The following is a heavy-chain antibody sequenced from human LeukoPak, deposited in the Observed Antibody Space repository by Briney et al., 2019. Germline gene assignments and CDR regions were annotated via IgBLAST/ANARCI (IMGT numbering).Heavy chain of an antibody. CDR2: IYYSGST. CDR1: GGSISSYY. J-gene: IGHJ5*02. Sequence: SETLSLTCTVSGGSISSYYWSWIRQPPGKGLEWIGYIYYSGSTNYNPSLKSRVTISVDTSKYQFSLKLSSVTAADTAVYYCARRGGSGSYPSWGQGTLVTVSS. V-gene: IGHV4-59*08. CDR3: ARRGGSGSYPS. D-gene: IGHD3-10*01.